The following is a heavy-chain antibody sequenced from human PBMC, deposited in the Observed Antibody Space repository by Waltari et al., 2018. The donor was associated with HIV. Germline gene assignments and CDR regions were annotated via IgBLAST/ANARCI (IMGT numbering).Heavy chain of an antibody. CDR3: ARDHATIFGGGGRDYGMDV. J-gene: IGHJ6*02. CDR2: IYYSGST. CDR1: GGSISSGGYY. D-gene: IGHD3-3*01. V-gene: IGHV4-31*03. Sequence: QVQLQESGPGLVKPSQTLSLTCTVSGGSISSGGYYWSWIRQHPGKGLEWIGYIYYSGSTYYNPSPKSRVTISVDTSKNQFSLKLSSVTAADTAVYYCARDHATIFGGGGRDYGMDVWGQGTTVTVSS.